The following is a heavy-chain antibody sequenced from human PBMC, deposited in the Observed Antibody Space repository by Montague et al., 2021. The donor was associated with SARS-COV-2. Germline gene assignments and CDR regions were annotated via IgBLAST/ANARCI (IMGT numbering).Heavy chain of an antibody. V-gene: IGHV3-7*01. Sequence: SLRLSCAASGFTLSSYWMSWVRQAPGKGLEWVANIKQDGSEKYYXDSVKGRFTISRDNAKNSLYLQMNSLRAADTAVYYCARVQRTTGTTRLGTYYYYYYGMDVWGQGTTVTVSS. CDR1: GFTLSSYW. J-gene: IGHJ6*02. CDR3: ARVQRTTGTTRLGTYYYYYYGMDV. CDR2: IKQDGSEK. D-gene: IGHD1-1*01.